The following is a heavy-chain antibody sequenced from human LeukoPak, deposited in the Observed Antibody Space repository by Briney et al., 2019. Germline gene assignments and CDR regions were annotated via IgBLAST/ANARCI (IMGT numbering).Heavy chain of an antibody. V-gene: IGHV1-18*01. CDR3: ARKEVAVRHDY. D-gene: IGHD5-12*01. J-gene: IGHJ4*02. CDR1: GYTFTNYG. Sequence: GASVKVSCKASGYTFTNYGITSVRPTPEQGLEWMGWIYSYNGHTDYAQKLQSRVTMTTDTSTSTAYMELRSLRSDDTAVYHCARKEVAVRHDYWGQGTLVTVSS. CDR2: IYSYNGHT.